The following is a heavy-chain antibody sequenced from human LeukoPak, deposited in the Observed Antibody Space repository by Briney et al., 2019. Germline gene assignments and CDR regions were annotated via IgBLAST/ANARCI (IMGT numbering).Heavy chain of an antibody. CDR1: GGSISSYY. CDR2: IHYSGST. J-gene: IGHJ4*02. CDR3: ARANYYGSGSYDYFDY. V-gene: IGHV4-59*01. D-gene: IGHD3-10*01. Sequence: SETLSLTCTVSGGSISSYYWSWIRQPPGKGLEWIGYIHYSGSTNYNPSLKSRVTISVDTSKNQFSLKLSSVTAADTAVYYCARANYYGSGSYDYFDYWGQGTLVTVSS.